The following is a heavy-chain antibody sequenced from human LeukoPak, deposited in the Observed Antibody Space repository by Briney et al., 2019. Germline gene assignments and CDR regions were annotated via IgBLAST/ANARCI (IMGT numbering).Heavy chain of an antibody. CDR1: GYTFTSYG. V-gene: IGHV1-18*01. Sequence: ASVKVSCKASGYTFTSYGISWVRQAPGQGLEWMGWISAYNGNTHYAQKLQGRVTMTTDTSTSTAYMELRSLRSDDTAVYYCARAHYYDSSGYPRDYWGQGTLVTVSS. J-gene: IGHJ4*02. D-gene: IGHD3-22*01. CDR3: ARAHYYDSSGYPRDY. CDR2: ISAYNGNT.